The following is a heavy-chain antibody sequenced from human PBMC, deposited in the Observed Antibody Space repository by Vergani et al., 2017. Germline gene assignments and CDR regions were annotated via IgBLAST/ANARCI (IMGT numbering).Heavy chain of an antibody. Sequence: EVQLVESGGGLVQPGGSLRLSCAASGFTFSSYWMNWVRQAPGKGLEWVANIKQDGSEKYYVDSVKGRFTISRDNAKNSLYLEMNSLRAEDTAVYYCARDQLELGGDCFDLWSQGTMVTVSS. CDR2: IKQDGSEK. D-gene: IGHD1-1*01. J-gene: IGHJ3*01. V-gene: IGHV3-7*01. CDR3: ARDQLELGGDCFDL. CDR1: GFTFSSYW.